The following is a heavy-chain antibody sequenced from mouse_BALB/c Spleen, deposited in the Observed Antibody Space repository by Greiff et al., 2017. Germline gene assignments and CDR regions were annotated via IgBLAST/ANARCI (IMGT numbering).Heavy chain of an antibody. D-gene: IGHD1-2*01. CDR3: ARSGYGYVEFAY. V-gene: IGHV14-3*02. Sequence: VQLQQSGAELVKPGASVKLSCTASGFNIKDTYMHWVKQRPEQGLEWIGRIDPANGNTKYDPKFQGKATITADTSSTTAYLQLSSLTSEDTAVYYCARSGYGYVEFAYWGQGTLVTVSA. CDR1: GFNIKDTY. CDR2: IDPANGNT. J-gene: IGHJ3*01.